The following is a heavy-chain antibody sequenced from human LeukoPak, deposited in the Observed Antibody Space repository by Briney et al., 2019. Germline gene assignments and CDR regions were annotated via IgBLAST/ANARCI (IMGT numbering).Heavy chain of an antibody. J-gene: IGHJ4*02. V-gene: IGHV1-69*13. D-gene: IGHD2-2*01. Sequence: SVKVSCKAYGGTFSSYAISWVRQAPGQGLDWVGVIIPIFGTANYAQKFQGRVTITADESTSTAYMGLSSLRSGDTAGYLCARGSDIVVVPAGKGYWGQGTLVTVSS. CDR1: GGTFSSYA. CDR2: IIPIFGTA. CDR3: ARGSDIVVVPAGKGY.